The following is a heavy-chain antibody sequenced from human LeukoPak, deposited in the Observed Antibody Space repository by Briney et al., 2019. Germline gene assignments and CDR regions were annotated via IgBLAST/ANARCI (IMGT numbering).Heavy chain of an antibody. D-gene: IGHD3-10*01. CDR3: ARILWFGELFHSVFDY. CDR1: GYTFTSYY. Sequence: ASVKVSCKASGYTFTSYYMHWVRQAPGQGLEWMGWINPNSGGTNYAQKFQGRVTMTRDTSISTAYMELSRLRSDDTAVYYCARILWFGELFHSVFDYWGQGTLVTVSS. V-gene: IGHV1-2*02. J-gene: IGHJ4*02. CDR2: INPNSGGT.